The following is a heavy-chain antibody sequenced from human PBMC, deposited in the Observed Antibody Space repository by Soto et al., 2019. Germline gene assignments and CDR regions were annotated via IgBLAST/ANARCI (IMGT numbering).Heavy chain of an antibody. CDR3: ARDHTVLLWFGELLSRDHDAFDI. CDR2: ISAYNGNT. CDR1: GYTFTSYG. Sequence: QVQLVQSGAEVKKPGASVKVSCKASGYTFTSYGISWVRQAPGQGLEWMGWISAYNGNTNYAQKLKGRVSMTTETSTSTAYMELRSLRSDDTAVDYCARDHTVLLWFGELLSRDHDAFDIWGQGTMVTVSS. D-gene: IGHD3-10*01. V-gene: IGHV1-18*01. J-gene: IGHJ3*02.